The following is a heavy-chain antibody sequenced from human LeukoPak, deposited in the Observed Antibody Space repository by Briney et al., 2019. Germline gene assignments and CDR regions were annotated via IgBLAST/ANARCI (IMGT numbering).Heavy chain of an antibody. CDR1: GFTFSSYA. CDR3: AKGEGYSYGLQDY. D-gene: IGHD5-18*01. J-gene: IGHJ4*02. CDR2: ISGSGGST. V-gene: IGHV3-23*01. Sequence: GGSLRLFCAASGFTFSSYAMRWVRQAPGKGLEWVSGISGSGGSTHYADSVEGRFTISRDNSKNTLYLQMNSLRAEDTAVYYCAKGEGYSYGLQDYWGQGTLVTVSS.